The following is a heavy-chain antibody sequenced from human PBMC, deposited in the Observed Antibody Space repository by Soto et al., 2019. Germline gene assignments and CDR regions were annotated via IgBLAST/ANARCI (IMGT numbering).Heavy chain of an antibody. Sequence: SETLSLTCTVSGGSISSSSYYWGWIRQPPGKGLEWIGNIYYRGSTYYNPSPKSRVTISVDTSKNQFSLKLSSVTAADTAVYYCARVDDYWGQGTLVTVSS. CDR3: ARVDDY. CDR1: GGSISSSSYY. CDR2: IYYRGST. V-gene: IGHV4-39*01. J-gene: IGHJ4*02.